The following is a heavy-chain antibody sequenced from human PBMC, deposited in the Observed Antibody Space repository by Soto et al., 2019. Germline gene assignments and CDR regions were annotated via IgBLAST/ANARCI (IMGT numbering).Heavy chain of an antibody. Sequence: SETLSLTCTVSGGSISSYYWSWIRQPPGKGLEWIGYIYYSGSTNYNPSLKSRVTISVDTSKNQFSLKLGSVTAADTAVYYCARYSSGWGKPDYWGQGTLVTVSS. CDR2: IYYSGST. CDR3: ARYSSGWGKPDY. V-gene: IGHV4-59*08. J-gene: IGHJ4*02. CDR1: GGSISSYY. D-gene: IGHD6-19*01.